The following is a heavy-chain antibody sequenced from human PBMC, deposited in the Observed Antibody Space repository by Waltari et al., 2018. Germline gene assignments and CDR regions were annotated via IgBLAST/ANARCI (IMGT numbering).Heavy chain of an antibody. CDR2: VNLIGKT. J-gene: IGHJ4*02. CDR3: ALDRRRGLYLDT. Sequence: LWDWVRQSPVKGLAWIERVNLIGKTNKNPSFASRVSLAMETCKSQFPLTMPSTTAADTAIYFCALDRRRGLYLDTWGQGTLVTVSP. V-gene: IGHV4-4*01. CDR1: L.